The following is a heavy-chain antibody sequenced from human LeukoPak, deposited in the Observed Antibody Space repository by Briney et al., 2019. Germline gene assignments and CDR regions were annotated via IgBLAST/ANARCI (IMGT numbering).Heavy chain of an antibody. CDR3: AREGSGTYSFDF. CDR2: IYSGGTT. V-gene: IGHV3-53*01. CDR1: GFTVSSNY. Sequence: PGGSPRLSCAASGFTVSSNYMNWVRQAPGKGLEWVSAIYSGGTTYYADSVKGRFTISRDNSKNTLYLQMNSLRAEDTAVYYCAREGSGTYSFDFWGQGTLVSVSS. J-gene: IGHJ4*02. D-gene: IGHD1-26*01.